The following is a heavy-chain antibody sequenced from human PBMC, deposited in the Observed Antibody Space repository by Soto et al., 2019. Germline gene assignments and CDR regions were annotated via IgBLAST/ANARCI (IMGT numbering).Heavy chain of an antibody. V-gene: IGHV3-33*08. CDR2: IWYDGSNK. D-gene: IGHD6-13*01. Sequence: GGSLRLSCSASGFTFSDYAMHWVRQPPGKGLEWVAVIWYDGSNKYYADSVKGRFTISRDNSKNTLYLQMNSLRAEDTAVYYCAREDSSSWYQEYYYYYGMDVWGQGTTVTVSS. J-gene: IGHJ6*02. CDR3: AREDSSSWYQEYYYYYGMDV. CDR1: GFTFSDYA.